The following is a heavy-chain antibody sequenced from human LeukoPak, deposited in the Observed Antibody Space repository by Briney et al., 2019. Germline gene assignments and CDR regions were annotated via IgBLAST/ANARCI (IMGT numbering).Heavy chain of an antibody. CDR2: ISGSGGST. CDR3: AKAIYGSGSHPVDY. D-gene: IGHD3-10*01. V-gene: IGHV3-23*01. J-gene: IGHJ4*02. Sequence: GGSLRLSCAASGFTFSDYWMSWVRQAPGKGLEWVSAISGSGGSTYYADSVKGRFTISRDNSKNTLYLQMNSLRAEDTAVYYCAKAIYGSGSHPVDYWGQGTLVTVSS. CDR1: GFTFSDYW.